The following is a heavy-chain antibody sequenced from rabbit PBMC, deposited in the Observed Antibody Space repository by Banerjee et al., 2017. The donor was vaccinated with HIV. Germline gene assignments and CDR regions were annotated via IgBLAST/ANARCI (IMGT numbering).Heavy chain of an antibody. CDR2: IAPDYGTT. V-gene: IGHV1S7*01. CDR1: GVDFSGYG. CDR3: ASHSYDDYGESYYFRW. D-gene: IGHD2-1*01. J-gene: IGHJ4*01. Sequence: QLMESGGGLVTLGGSLKLSCKASGVDFSGYGISWVRQAPGKGLEWIAYIAPDYGTTDYASWVNGRFTISLDNAQNTVFLQMTSLTAADTATYFCASHSYDDYGESYYFRWWGQGTLVTVS.